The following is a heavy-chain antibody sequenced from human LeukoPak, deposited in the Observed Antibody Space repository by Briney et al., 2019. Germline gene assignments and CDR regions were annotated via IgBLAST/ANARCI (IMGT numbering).Heavy chain of an antibody. CDR2: INPSGGST. J-gene: IGHJ4*02. CDR1: GYTFTSYY. V-gene: IGHV1-46*01. Sequence: ASVKVSCKASGYTFTSYYMHWVRQAPGQGLEWMGIINPSGGSTSYAQKFQGRVTMTRDMSTSTVYMELSSLRSEDTAVYYCARALWDPAHFDYWGQGTLVTVSS. CDR3: ARALWDPAHFDY. D-gene: IGHD3-16*01.